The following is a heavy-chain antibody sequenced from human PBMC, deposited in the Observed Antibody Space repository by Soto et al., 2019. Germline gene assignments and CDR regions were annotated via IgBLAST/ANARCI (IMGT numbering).Heavy chain of an antibody. CDR1: GFIFNSYS. D-gene: IGHD3-22*01. CDR3: GSSASPDAY. J-gene: IGHJ4*02. Sequence: EVQLVESGGGLVQPGGSLRLSCVASGFIFNSYSMNWVRQAPGKGLEWISYINSGSTSVFYADSVKGRFTISIDNAKNSLYLQMNSLRAEDTAGYYCGSSASPDAYWGQGTLVTVSS. CDR2: INSGSTSV. V-gene: IGHV3-48*01.